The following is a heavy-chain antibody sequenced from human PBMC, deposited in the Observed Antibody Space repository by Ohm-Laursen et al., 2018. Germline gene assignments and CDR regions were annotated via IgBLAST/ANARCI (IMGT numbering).Heavy chain of an antibody. J-gene: IGHJ4*02. CDR2: IYYTGTT. Sequence: GTLSLTCTVSGASISSEYWTWIRQPPGKGLEWIGYIYYTGTTNYNPSLTGRITISLDTSKNQFSRKLTSVTAADTAVYYCARGYYYTPNWGQGTLVTVSS. CDR3: ARGYYYTPN. V-gene: IGHV4-59*12. CDR1: GASISSEY. D-gene: IGHD3-10*01.